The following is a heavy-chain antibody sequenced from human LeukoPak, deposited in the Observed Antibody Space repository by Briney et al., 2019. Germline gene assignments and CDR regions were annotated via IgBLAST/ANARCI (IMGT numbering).Heavy chain of an antibody. CDR1: GFTFSSYA. CDR3: AKTRNYYFDY. J-gene: IGHJ4*02. D-gene: IGHD1-14*01. Sequence: GGSLRLSCAASGFTFSSYAMSWVRQAPGKGLEWVSAISGSGGSTYYADSVKGRFTISRDDSKNTLNLQMNSLRAEDTAVYYCAKTRNYYFDYWGQGTLVTVSS. V-gene: IGHV3-23*01. CDR2: ISGSGGST.